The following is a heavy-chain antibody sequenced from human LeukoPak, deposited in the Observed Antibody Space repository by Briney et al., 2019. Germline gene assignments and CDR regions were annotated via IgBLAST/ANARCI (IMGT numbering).Heavy chain of an antibody. CDR1: GFTFPASA. Sequence: PGGSLRPPFAAPGFTFPASAMHWVRQVPGKGLEWVSGITWNSGSVLYADSVRGRFTISRDNAKNSLYLQMNSLRPEDMAFYYCAKGLGVASLIVDALDMWGQGTMVTV. D-gene: IGHD3/OR15-3a*01. J-gene: IGHJ3*02. CDR2: ITWNSGSV. CDR3: AKGLGVASLIVDALDM. V-gene: IGHV3-9*03.